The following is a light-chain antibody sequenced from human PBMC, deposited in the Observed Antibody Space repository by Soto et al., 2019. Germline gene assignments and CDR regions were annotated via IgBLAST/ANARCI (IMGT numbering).Light chain of an antibody. CDR2: DVT. V-gene: IGLV2-11*01. CDR1: GNDVGAYNY. Sequence: QSVLTQPRSGSGSPGQSVTISCTGTGNDVGAYNYVSWYQQHPGRPPKLMIYDVTKWPSGVPERFSGSKSGNTASLTISGLQAEDEADYFCCSYAGGYIYIFGTGTRSPS. CDR3: CSYAGGYIYI. J-gene: IGLJ1*01.